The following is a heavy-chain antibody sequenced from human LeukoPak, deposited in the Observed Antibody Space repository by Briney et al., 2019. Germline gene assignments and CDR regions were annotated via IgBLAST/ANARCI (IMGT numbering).Heavy chain of an antibody. J-gene: IGHJ4*02. CDR3: AREGYYGSGSPPSLYFDY. D-gene: IGHD3-10*01. V-gene: IGHV3-30-3*01. CDR1: GFTFRNYV. CDR2: TSSDLNVK. Sequence: GGSLRLSCAASGFTFRNYVIHWVRQAPGKGLEWVAVTSSDLNVKLYADSVKGRFTISRDNSRSTLYLQMNSLGPEDTAIYYCAREGYYGSGSPPSLYFDYWGQGTLVTVSS.